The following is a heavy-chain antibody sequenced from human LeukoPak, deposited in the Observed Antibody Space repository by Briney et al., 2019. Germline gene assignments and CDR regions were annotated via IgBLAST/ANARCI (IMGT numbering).Heavy chain of an antibody. V-gene: IGHV1-2*04. CDR2: INPNSGGT. CDR1: GYTFTGYY. D-gene: IGHD3-16*02. J-gene: IGHJ4*02. CDR3: ARGAAGLRLGELSFFDY. Sequence: ASVKVSFKASGYTFTGYYMHWVRQAPGQGREWMGWINPNSGGTNYAQKFQGWVTMTRDTSISTAYMELSRLRSDDTAVYYCARGAAGLRLGELSFFDYWGQGTLVTVSS.